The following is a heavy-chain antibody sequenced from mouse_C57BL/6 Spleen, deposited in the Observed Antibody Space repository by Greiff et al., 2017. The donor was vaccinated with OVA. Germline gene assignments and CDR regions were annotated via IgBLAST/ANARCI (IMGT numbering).Heavy chain of an antibody. V-gene: IGHV1-69*01. CDR3: ARNGNLTWTSMDD. Sequence: QVQLQQPGAELVMPGASVKLSCKASGYTFTSSWMHWVKQRPGQGLEWIGEIDPSDSYTNYNQKFKGKSTLTVDKSSSTAYMQLSSLTSEVSAVYYCARNGNLTWTSMDDWGQGTSVTVSS. CDR2: IDPSDSYT. CDR1: GYTFTSSW. J-gene: IGHJ4*01. D-gene: IGHD4-1*01.